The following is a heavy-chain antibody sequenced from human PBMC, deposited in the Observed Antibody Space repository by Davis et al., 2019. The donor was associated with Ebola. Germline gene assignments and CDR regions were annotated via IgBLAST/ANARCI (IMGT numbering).Heavy chain of an antibody. V-gene: IGHV6-1*01. D-gene: IGHD3-22*01. CDR2: TYYRSKWYN. Sequence: HSQTLSLTCDISGDSVSSNSAAWNWIRQSPSRGLEWLGRTYYRSKWYNDYAVSVKSRITINPDTSKNQFSLQLNSVTPEDTAVYYCARESDYYDSSGYYYVYYYYMDVWGKGTTVTVS. J-gene: IGHJ6*03. CDR1: GDSVSSNSAA. CDR3: ARESDYYDSSGYYYVYYYYMDV.